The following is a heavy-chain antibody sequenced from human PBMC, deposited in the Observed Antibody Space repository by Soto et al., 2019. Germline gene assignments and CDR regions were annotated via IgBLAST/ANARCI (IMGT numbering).Heavy chain of an antibody. CDR3: ARDLRLYNWNYFNVYGETPNNFDY. CDR1: GFTFSSYS. CDR2: ISSSSSYI. Sequence: GGSLRLSCAASGFTFSSYSMNWVRQAPGKGLEWVSSISSSSSYIYYADSVKGRFTISRDNAKNSLYLQMNSLRAEDTAVYYCARDLRLYNWNYFNVYGETPNNFDYWGQGTLVTVSS. D-gene: IGHD1-7*01. V-gene: IGHV3-21*01. J-gene: IGHJ4*02.